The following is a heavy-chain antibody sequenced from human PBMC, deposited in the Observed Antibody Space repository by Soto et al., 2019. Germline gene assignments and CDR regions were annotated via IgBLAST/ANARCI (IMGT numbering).Heavy chain of an antibody. CDR3: ARAGLDSYYYDSSGYYYLDY. D-gene: IGHD3-22*01. J-gene: IGHJ4*02. CDR1: GGSISSSNW. CDR2: IYHSGST. V-gene: IGHV4-4*02. Sequence: SETLSLTCAVSGGSISSSNWWSWVRQPPGKGLEWIGEIYHSGSTNYNPSLKSRVTISVDKSKNQFSLKLSSVTAADTAVYYCARAGLDSYYYDSSGYYYLDYWGQGPLVTVSS.